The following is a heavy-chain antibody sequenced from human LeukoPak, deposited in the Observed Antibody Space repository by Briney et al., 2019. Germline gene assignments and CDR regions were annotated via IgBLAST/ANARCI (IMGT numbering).Heavy chain of an antibody. V-gene: IGHV3-53*01. CDR1: GFTVSSNS. D-gene: IGHD3-10*01. J-gene: IGHJ6*02. CDR3: ARGNNFGSGMDV. CDR2: IYSGGNT. Sequence: GGSLRLSCAASGFTVSSNSTNWVRQAPGKGLQWVSVIYSGGNTYYADSVKGRFTISRDNSKNTLYLQMNSLRAEDTAIYYCARGNNFGSGMDVWGQGTTVTVSS.